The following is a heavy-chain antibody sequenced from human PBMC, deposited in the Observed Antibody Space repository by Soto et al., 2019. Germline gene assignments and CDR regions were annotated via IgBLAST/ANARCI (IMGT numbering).Heavy chain of an antibody. D-gene: IGHD6-19*01. V-gene: IGHV3-74*01. CDR2: INSDGSST. J-gene: IGHJ4*02. Sequence: QPGGSLRLSCAASGFTFSSYWMHWVRQAPGKGLVWVSRINSDGSSTSYADPVKGRFTISRDNAKNTLYLQMNSLRAEDTAVYYCARDGVPTSLYSSGWPPDYWGQGTLVTVSS. CDR3: ARDGVPTSLYSSGWPPDY. CDR1: GFTFSSYW.